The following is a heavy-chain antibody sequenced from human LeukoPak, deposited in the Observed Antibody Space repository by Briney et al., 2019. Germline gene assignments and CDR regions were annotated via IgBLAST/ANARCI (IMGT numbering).Heavy chain of an antibody. D-gene: IGHD2-2*01. CDR2: LYHPDST. V-gene: IGHV4-38-2*01. CDR3: ARQYDSYFYYYLDL. Sequence: SETLSLTCGVSGYPINNAYYWVWIRQPPGKGLEWIGSLYHPDSTYYNPSLKSRVTMSVDTSRNQFSLRLSFVTAADTAVYYCARQYDSYFYYYLDLWGKGTTVTVSS. J-gene: IGHJ6*03. CDR1: GYPINNAYY.